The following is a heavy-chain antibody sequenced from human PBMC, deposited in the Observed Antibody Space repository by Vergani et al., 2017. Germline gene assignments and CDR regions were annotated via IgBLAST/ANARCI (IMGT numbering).Heavy chain of an antibody. CDR1: GYTFTSYG. CDR3: ARDGGYCSAGSCPNWFDP. V-gene: IGHV1-18*04. Sequence: QVQLVQSGAEVKKPGASVKVSCRASGYTFTSYGITWVRQAPGQGLEWMGWISAYNGNTHYAQKLQGRATMTTDTSTSTAYMELRSLRSDDTAVYYCARDGGYCSAGSCPNWFDPWGQGTLVTVSS. J-gene: IGHJ5*02. CDR2: ISAYNGNT. D-gene: IGHD2-15*01.